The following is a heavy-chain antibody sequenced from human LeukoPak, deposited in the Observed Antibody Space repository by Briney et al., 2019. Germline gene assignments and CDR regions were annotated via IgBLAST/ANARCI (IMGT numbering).Heavy chain of an antibody. J-gene: IGHJ3*02. CDR1: GLTLGDYA. CDR3: TRDGRRLRAFDI. D-gene: IGHD3-22*01. V-gene: IGHV3-49*04. Sequence: GGSLRLSCTASGLTLGDYAMSWARQAPGGGLEWVGFIRSKAYGGTTEYAASVKGRFTISRDDSKSIAYLQTNSLKTEDTDVYYCTRDGRRLRAFDIGGQGTMVTVSS. CDR2: IRSKAYGGTT.